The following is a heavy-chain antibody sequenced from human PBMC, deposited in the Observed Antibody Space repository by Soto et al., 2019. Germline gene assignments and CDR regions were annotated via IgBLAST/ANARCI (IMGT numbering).Heavy chain of an antibody. Sequence: EVQLVESGGGLVQPGRSLRLSCAASGFNFDDHAMNWVRQAPGKDLEWVSGVSWTGAYTGYAASVKGRFTISRDNAKSSLYLEMNSLRPEDTAFYYCARDIFRTITTIDYWGQGTLVTVSS. CDR1: GFNFDDHA. CDR3: ARDIFRTITTIDY. V-gene: IGHV3-9*01. CDR2: VSWTGAYT. D-gene: IGHD1-1*01. J-gene: IGHJ4*02.